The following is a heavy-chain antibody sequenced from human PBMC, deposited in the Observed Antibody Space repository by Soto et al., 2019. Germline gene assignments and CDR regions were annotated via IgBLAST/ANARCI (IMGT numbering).Heavy chain of an antibody. CDR1: GGTFSSYA. V-gene: IGHV1-69*12. CDR3: ASSGYCSGGSCSNPQYNYYGMDV. Sequence: QVQLVQSGAEVKKPGSSVKVSCKASGGTFSSYAISWVRQAPGQGLEWMGGIIPIFGTANYAQKFQGRVTITADESTSTAYMELSSLRSEDTAVYYCASSGYCSGGSCSNPQYNYYGMDVWGQGTTGTVSS. D-gene: IGHD2-15*01. CDR2: IIPIFGTA. J-gene: IGHJ6*02.